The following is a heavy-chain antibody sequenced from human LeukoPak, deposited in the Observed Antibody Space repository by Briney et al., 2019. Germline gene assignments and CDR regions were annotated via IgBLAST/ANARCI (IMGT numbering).Heavy chain of an antibody. J-gene: IGHJ4*02. Sequence: GGSLRLSCAASGFTFSSYDMHWVRQATGKGLEWVSAIGTAGDTYYPGSVKGRFTISRENAKNSLYLQMNRLRAGDTAVYYCARARLTYDFWSGYFDYWGQGTLVTVSS. CDR2: IGTAGDT. CDR1: GFTFSSYD. D-gene: IGHD3-3*01. CDR3: ARARLTYDFWSGYFDY. V-gene: IGHV3-13*01.